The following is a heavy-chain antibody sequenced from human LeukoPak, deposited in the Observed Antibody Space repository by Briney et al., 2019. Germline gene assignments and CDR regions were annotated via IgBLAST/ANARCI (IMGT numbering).Heavy chain of an antibody. D-gene: IGHD2/OR15-2a*01. CDR2: FSSDGTHT. V-gene: IGHV3-21*01. CDR1: GFSFSSYS. J-gene: IGHJ4*02. CDR3: ACQIDAGPGYDY. Sequence: PGGSLRLSCLSSGFSFSSYSMNWVRQAPGKGLEWVASFSSDGTHTAYGESVRGRFTISRDNAKNSLYLQMNSLRAEDTAVYYCACQIDAGPGYDYWGQGTLVTVSS.